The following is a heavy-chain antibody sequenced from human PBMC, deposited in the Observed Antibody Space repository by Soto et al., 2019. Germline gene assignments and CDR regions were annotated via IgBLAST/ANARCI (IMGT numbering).Heavy chain of an antibody. Sequence: PGGSLRLSCEASGFKFDDYMMHWVRQAPGEGLEWISLISWDGGSIDYADSIKGRFTVSRDNSKTSLYLHMHSLTSDDTAFYFCAKEGNGGSSLDSWGQGTLVTVSS. V-gene: IGHV3-43*01. CDR1: GFKFDDYM. J-gene: IGHJ5*01. CDR2: ISWDGGSI. D-gene: IGHD2-15*01. CDR3: AKEGNGGSSLDS.